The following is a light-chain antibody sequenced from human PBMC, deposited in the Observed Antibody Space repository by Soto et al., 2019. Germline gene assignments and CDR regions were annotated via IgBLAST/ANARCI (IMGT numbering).Light chain of an antibody. CDR3: QEYGSSPPYT. CDR1: QSASGNY. CDR2: GSS. Sequence: EIVLTQSPGTLSLSPGERATLSCRASQSASGNYLAWSQQKPRQSPRLLIYGSSDRATGIPDRLSGSGSGTDFTLTSTRVEPEDFAVYYGQEYGSSPPYTFGQGTKLEIK. V-gene: IGKV3-20*01. J-gene: IGKJ2*01.